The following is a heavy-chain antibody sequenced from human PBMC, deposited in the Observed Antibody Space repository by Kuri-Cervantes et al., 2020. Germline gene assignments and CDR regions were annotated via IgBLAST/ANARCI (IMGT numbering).Heavy chain of an antibody. D-gene: IGHD2-2*01. CDR1: GFTFSSYG. CDR3: ARAESPQAPHIVVAPAARTNPPSFDY. Sequence: GESLKISCAASGFTFSSYGMHWVRQAPGKGLEWVAVISYDGSNKYYADSVKGRFTISRDNSKNTLYLQMNSLRAEDTAVYYCARAESPQAPHIVVAPAARTNPPSFDYWGQGTLVTVSS. V-gene: IGHV3-30*03. J-gene: IGHJ4*02. CDR2: ISYDGSNK.